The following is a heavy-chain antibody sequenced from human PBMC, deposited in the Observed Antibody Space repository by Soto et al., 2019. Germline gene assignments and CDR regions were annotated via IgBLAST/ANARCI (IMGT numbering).Heavy chain of an antibody. V-gene: IGHV1-69*02. Sequence: QVHLLQSGAEMKKPGSSVKVSCMAFGGTFTSYTFNWVRQAPGQRLEWMGRIIPILGMSSSAHNFQGRLTMIADKSTNTSYMVLSSLTSDDTAIYYCARSYGSGSRPFDYWGQGTLVTVSS. J-gene: IGHJ4*02. CDR2: IIPILGMS. D-gene: IGHD3-10*01. CDR1: GGTFTSYT. CDR3: ARSYGSGSRPFDY.